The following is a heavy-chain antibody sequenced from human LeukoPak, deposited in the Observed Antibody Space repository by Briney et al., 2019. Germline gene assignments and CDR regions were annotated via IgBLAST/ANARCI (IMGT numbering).Heavy chain of an antibody. CDR3: VRDGAHWDLDY. Sequence: PGGSLRLSCVASGFDFSSSGMHWFRQAPGKGLEWVALIQSHGRTEFYADSVKGRFTISRDNSKNTVRLQMNSLRPEDTAMFYCVRDGAHWDLDYWGQGTLVTVSS. CDR1: GFDFSSSG. CDR2: IQSHGRTE. V-gene: IGHV3-30*19. D-gene: IGHD1-26*01. J-gene: IGHJ4*02.